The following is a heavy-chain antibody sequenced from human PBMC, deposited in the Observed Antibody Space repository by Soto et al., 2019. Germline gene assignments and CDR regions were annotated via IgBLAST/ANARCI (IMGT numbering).Heavy chain of an antibody. CDR2: TNSHGCDT. D-gene: IGHD6-19*01. CDR1: GFTFSTYW. V-gene: IGHV3-74*01. Sequence: EVQLVESGGGLVQPGGSLRLSCAASGFTFSTYWMYWVRQAPGKGLVWVSRTNSHGCDTSYADSVKGQCTIPRDNPKNTLDLQMDSPTSEDTAVYHCARERGWSLLAYWSQVTLFTVST. CDR3: ARERGWSLLAY. J-gene: IGHJ4*02.